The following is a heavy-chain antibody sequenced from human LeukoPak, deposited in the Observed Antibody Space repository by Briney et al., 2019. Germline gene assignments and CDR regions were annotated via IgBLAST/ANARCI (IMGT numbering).Heavy chain of an antibody. J-gene: IGHJ4*02. D-gene: IGHD1-1*01. CDR1: GYTLTGYY. CDR3: ASHSRTGTTDY. V-gene: IGHV1-2*02. Sequence: ASVKVSCKASGYTLTGYYMHWVRQAPGQGLEWMGWINPNSGGTNYEQKFQGRVTMTRDTSISTAYMELSRLRSDDTAVYYCASHSRTGTTDYWGQGTLVTVSS. CDR2: INPNSGGT.